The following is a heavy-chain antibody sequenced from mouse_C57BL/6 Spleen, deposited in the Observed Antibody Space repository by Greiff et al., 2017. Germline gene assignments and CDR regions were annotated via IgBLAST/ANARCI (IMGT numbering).Heavy chain of an antibody. CDR2: ISSGGSYT. Sequence: DVMLVESGGDLVKPGGSLKLSCAASGFTFSSYGMSWVRQTPDKRLEWVATISSGGSYTYYPDSVKGRCTISRDNAKNTLYLQMSSLTSEDTAMYYCARHYYSKEYYAMDDWGQGTSVTVSS. D-gene: IGHD2-5*01. CDR3: ARHYYSKEYYAMDD. V-gene: IGHV5-6*02. J-gene: IGHJ4*01. CDR1: GFTFSSYG.